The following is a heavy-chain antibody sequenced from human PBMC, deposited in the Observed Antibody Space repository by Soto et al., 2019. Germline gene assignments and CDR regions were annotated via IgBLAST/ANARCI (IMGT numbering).Heavy chain of an antibody. Sequence: SETLSLTCTVSGGSISPFYWSWVRQPPGKGLEWIGYPYYSGNTNYNPSLKSRVTISVDASKNQVSLRLTSVTAADTAVYYCARVGGVAARTFDYWGQGTVVTVSS. CDR1: GGSISPFY. CDR2: PYYSGNT. CDR3: ARVGGVAARTFDY. D-gene: IGHD2-15*01. V-gene: IGHV4-59*01. J-gene: IGHJ4*02.